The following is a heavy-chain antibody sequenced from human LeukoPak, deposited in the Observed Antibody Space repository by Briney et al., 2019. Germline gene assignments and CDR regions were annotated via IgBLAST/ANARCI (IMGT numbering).Heavy chain of an antibody. Sequence: SETLSLTCAVSGYSVSNTYYWGWIRQPPGEGLEWVGSIHHTGTTYYNPSLKSRVVVSLDTSKNQFSLKLSSVTAADTAVYYCASGYLDSWGTFDYWGQGILVTVSS. J-gene: IGHJ4*02. D-gene: IGHD3-16*01. CDR1: GYSVSNTYY. V-gene: IGHV4-38-2*01. CDR3: ASGYLDSWGTFDY. CDR2: IHHTGTT.